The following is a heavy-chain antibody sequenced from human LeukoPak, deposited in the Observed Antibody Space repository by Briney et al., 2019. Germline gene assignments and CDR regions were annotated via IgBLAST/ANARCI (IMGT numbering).Heavy chain of an antibody. CDR3: AKEMKTWMHFDY. CDR1: VFTFSRSA. D-gene: IGHD5-12*01. CDR2: ISHDGSNT. V-gene: IGHV3-30*18. Sequence: GRSLRLSCAASVFTFSRSAVHWVRQAPGKGLEWVAVISHDGSNTDYTDPVKVRFTISRDNSKNTMYLQMNSLRAEDTAVYYCAKEMKTWMHFDYWGQGTMVTVSS. J-gene: IGHJ4*02.